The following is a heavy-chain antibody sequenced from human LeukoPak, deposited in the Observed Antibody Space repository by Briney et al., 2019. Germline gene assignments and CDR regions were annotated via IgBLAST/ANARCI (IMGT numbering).Heavy chain of an antibody. CDR1: GGSISSYY. J-gene: IGHJ4*02. D-gene: IGHD3-3*01. Sequence: SETLSLTCTVSGGSISSYYWSWIRQPAGKGLEWIGRIYTSGSTNYNPSLKSRVTISVDTSKNQFSLKLSSVTAADTAVYYCARSGYDFWSGYENLFDYWGQGTLVTVSS. V-gene: IGHV4-4*07. CDR3: ARSGYDFWSGYENLFDY. CDR2: IYTSGST.